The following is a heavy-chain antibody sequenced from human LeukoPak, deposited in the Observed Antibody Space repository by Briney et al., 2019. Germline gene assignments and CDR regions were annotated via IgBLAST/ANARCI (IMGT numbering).Heavy chain of an antibody. CDR3: ARDIGYCSGGSCYDFDY. CDR1: GFTFSSYA. Sequence: SGGSLRLSCAASGFTFSSYAMHWVRQAPGKGLEWVAVISYDGSNKYYADSVKGRFTISRDNSKNTLYLQMNSLRAEDTAVYYCARDIGYCSGGSCYDFDYCGQGTLVTVSS. V-gene: IGHV3-30-3*01. CDR2: ISYDGSNK. J-gene: IGHJ4*02. D-gene: IGHD2-15*01.